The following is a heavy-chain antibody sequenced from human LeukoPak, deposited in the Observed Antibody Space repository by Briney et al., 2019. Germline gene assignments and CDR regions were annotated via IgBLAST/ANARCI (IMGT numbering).Heavy chain of an antibody. CDR3: ARDAGTVTTFGY. V-gene: IGHV1-69*01. D-gene: IGHD4-17*01. Sequence: SVKVSCKASGGTFSSYAISWVRQAPGQGLEWMGGIIPIIGTANYAQKFQGRVTITADESTSTAYMELSSLRSEDTAVYYCARDAGTVTTFGYWGQGTLVTVSS. J-gene: IGHJ4*02. CDR2: IIPIIGTA. CDR1: GGTFSSYA.